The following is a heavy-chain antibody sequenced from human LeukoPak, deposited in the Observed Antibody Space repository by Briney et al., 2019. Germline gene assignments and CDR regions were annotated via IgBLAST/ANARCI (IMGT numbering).Heavy chain of an antibody. Sequence: PGGSLRLSCATSGFTFSSYWMHWVRQGPGKGLVWVSRINTDGSSTNYADSVKGRFTISRDNAKNTLYLQMNSLRAEDTAVNYCAREDAPGGYYDSSGYYYEDYWGQGTLVTVSS. CDR1: GFTFSSYW. J-gene: IGHJ4*02. CDR3: AREDAPGGYYDSSGYYYEDY. CDR2: INTDGSST. D-gene: IGHD3-22*01. V-gene: IGHV3-74*01.